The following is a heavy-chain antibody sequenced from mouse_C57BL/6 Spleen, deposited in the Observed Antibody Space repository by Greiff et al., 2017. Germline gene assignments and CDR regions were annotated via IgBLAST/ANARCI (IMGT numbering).Heavy chain of an antibody. D-gene: IGHD1-1*01. V-gene: IGHV1-42*01. CDR1: GYSFTGYY. CDR3: EYYGSSYYYAMDY. J-gene: IGHJ4*01. CDR2: INPSTGGT. Sequence: EVQLQQSGPELVKPGASVKISCKASGYSFTGYYMNWVKQSPEKSLEWIGEINPSTGGTTYNQKFKAKATLTVDKSSSTAYMQLKSLTSEDSAVYYCEYYGSSYYYAMDYWCQGTSVTVSS.